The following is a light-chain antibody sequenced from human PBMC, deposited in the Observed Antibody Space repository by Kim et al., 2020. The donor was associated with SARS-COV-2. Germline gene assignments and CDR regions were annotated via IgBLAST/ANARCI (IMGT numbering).Light chain of an antibody. CDR3: QSYDSSLSGSKV. J-gene: IGLJ3*02. Sequence: RVTIYSIASSSTIGAGYDVQGYQQLPGTAPKLLIYGNSNRPSGVPDRFSGSKSGTSASLAITGLQAEDEADHYCQSYDSSLSGSKVFGGGTQLTVL. V-gene: IGLV1-40*01. CDR1: SSTIGAGYD. CDR2: GNS.